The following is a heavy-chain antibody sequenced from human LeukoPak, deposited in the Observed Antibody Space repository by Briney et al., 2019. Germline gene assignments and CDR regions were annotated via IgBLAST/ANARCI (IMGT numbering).Heavy chain of an antibody. V-gene: IGHV3-11*04. CDR1: GFTFSDYY. D-gene: IGHD3-22*01. CDR2: ISSSGSTI. J-gene: IGHJ4*02. Sequence: PGGSLRLSCAASGFTFSDYYMSWIRQAPGKGLEWVSYISSSGSTIYYADSVKGRFTISRDNAKNSLYLQMNSLRAEDTAVYYCARDRNYDGSVYYEDDYFDYWGQGTLVTVSS. CDR3: ARDRNYDGSVYYEDDYFDY.